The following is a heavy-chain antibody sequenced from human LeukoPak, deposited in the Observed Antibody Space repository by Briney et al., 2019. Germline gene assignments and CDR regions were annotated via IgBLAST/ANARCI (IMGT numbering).Heavy chain of an antibody. CDR3: ARHYQGKPAAIPLDF. CDR1: GGSISTYY. V-gene: IGHV4-59*08. D-gene: IGHD2-2*01. CDR2: IYYSGNT. J-gene: IGHJ4*02. Sequence: PSETLSLTCTVSGGSISTYYWSWIRQPPGKGLEWIGYIYYSGNTYYNPSHKSRVTMSVDTSKNQFSLKLSSVTAADTAVYYCARHYQGKPAAIPLDFWGQGTLVTVSS.